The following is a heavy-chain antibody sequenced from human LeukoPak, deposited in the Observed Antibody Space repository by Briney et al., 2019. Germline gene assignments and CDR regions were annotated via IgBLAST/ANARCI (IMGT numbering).Heavy chain of an antibody. D-gene: IGHD3-22*01. V-gene: IGHV4-39*01. CDR3: ATIETDSSGYHWFDP. CDR2: VYYTGST. Sequence: PSETLSLTCTVSGGSISSDAYYWAWVRQPPGKGLEWIGIVYYTGSTYYNPSLKSRLIMFVDTSKNQFSLKPSSVTAADTAVYYCATIETDSSGYHWFDPWGQGTLVTVSS. CDR1: GGSISSDAYY. J-gene: IGHJ5*02.